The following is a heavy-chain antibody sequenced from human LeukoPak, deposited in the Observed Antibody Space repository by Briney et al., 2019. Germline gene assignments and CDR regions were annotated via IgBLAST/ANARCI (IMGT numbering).Heavy chain of an antibody. Sequence: PGGSLRLSCAASGFTFSSYSMNWVRQAPGKGLEWVSSISSSSSYIYYADSVKGRFTISRDNAKNSLYLQMNSLRAEDTALYYCAKDSQWLVTSGGLDYWGQGTLVTVSS. CDR1: GFTFSSYS. CDR2: ISSSSSYI. D-gene: IGHD6-19*01. J-gene: IGHJ4*02. CDR3: AKDSQWLVTSGGLDY. V-gene: IGHV3-21*04.